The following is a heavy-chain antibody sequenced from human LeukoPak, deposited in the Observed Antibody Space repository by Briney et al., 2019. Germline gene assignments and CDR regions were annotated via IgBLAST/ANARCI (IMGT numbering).Heavy chain of an antibody. J-gene: IGHJ2*01. CDR1: GYTFTGYY. D-gene: IGHD2-15*01. CDR2: IIPIFGTA. V-gene: IGHV1-69*06. CDR3: ARDLDTGYCSGGSCYGPFDL. Sequence: SVKVSCKAPGYTFTGYYMHWVRQAPGQGLEWMGGIIPIFGTANYTQKFQGRVTITADKSTSTAYMELSSLRSEDTAVYYCARDLDTGYCSGGSCYGPFDLWGRGTLVTVSS.